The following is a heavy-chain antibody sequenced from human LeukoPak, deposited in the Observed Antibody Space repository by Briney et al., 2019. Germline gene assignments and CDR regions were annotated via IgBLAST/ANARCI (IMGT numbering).Heavy chain of an antibody. V-gene: IGHV3-23*01. CDR1: GFTFNSYA. J-gene: IGHJ4*02. CDR3: ARDKIVGATYFDY. CDR2: ISGSGAST. Sequence: GGSLRLSCAASGFTFNSYAMNWVRQAPGKGLEWVSGISGSGASTYYADSVKGRFTISRDNSKNTLYLQMNSLRVEDTAVYYCARDKIVGATYFDYWGQGTLVTVSS. D-gene: IGHD1-26*01.